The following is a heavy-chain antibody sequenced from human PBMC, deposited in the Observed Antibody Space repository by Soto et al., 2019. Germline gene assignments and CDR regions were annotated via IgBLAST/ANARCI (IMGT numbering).Heavy chain of an antibody. Sequence: SGTLSLTCTVSDDSFRGAEYYWSWIRQPLGKGPEWIGYTYYNGDTKYNPALRRRVTMSGGTSKNQFSLRLSSVTAADTAVYFCARGPAYIDGWRTFDLWGRGILVTVSS. CDR2: TYYNGDT. J-gene: IGHJ4*02. V-gene: IGHV4-61*08. CDR3: ARGPAYIDGWRTFDL. CDR1: DDSFRGAEYY. D-gene: IGHD6-19*01.